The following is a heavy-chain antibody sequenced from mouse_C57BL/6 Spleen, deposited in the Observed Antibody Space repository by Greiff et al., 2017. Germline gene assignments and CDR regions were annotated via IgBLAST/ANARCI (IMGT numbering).Heavy chain of an antibody. CDR2: ISSGGSYT. CDR1: GFTFSSYG. Sequence: EVQLVESGGDLVKPGGSLTLSCAASGFTFSSYGMSWVRQTPDKRLEWVATISSGGSYTYYPDSVKGRCTITRDNAKNTLYLQMSSLKSEDTAMYYCARSRDTVVRNYLDDWGQGTTLTVSS. CDR3: ARSRDTVVRNYLDD. J-gene: IGHJ2*01. V-gene: IGHV5-6*01. D-gene: IGHD1-1*01.